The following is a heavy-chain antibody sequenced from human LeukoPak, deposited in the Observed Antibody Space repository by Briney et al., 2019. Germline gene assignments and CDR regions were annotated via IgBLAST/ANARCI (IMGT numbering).Heavy chain of an antibody. Sequence: PGRSLRLSCAASGFSFSRYAMTWVRQAPGKGREWVSALSSSGGTTYYADSVKGRFTTSRDNSKNTLYLHMNSLRAEDTAVYYCAKLPREYCSSTSCPNWFDTWGQGTLVTVSS. CDR2: LSSSGGTT. D-gene: IGHD2-2*01. CDR1: GFSFSRYA. J-gene: IGHJ5*02. V-gene: IGHV3-23*01. CDR3: AKLPREYCSSTSCPNWFDT.